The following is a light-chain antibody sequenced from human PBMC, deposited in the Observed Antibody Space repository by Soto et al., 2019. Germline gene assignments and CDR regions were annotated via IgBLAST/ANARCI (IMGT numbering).Light chain of an antibody. Sequence: QSALTQHPSASGSPGQSVTISCTGTSSDVGGYDYVSWYQQHPGKAPKLMIYEVTIRPSGVSDRFSGSKSGNTASLTVSGLQAEDEADYYCSSYTCGNPYYVFGDGTKVTV. CDR3: SSYTCGNPYYV. J-gene: IGLJ1*01. CDR2: EVT. V-gene: IGLV2-8*01. CDR1: SSDVGGYDY.